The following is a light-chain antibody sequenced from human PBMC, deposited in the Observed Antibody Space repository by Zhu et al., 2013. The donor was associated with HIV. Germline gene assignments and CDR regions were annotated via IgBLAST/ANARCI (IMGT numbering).Light chain of an antibody. CDR3: QQYQTFPG. V-gene: IGKV1-5*03. CDR2: KAS. Sequence: DIQMTQSPPTLSASVGDRVSITCRASQTISAWLAWYQQKPGKAPSLLIYKASTLQSGVPSRFSGTGYGTEFTLTINSLQPDDFATYYCQQYQTFPGFGQGTKVDIK. CDR1: QTISAW. J-gene: IGKJ1*01.